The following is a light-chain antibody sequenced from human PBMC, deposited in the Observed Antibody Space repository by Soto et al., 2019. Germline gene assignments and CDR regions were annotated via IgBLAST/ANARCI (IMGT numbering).Light chain of an antibody. CDR2: DAP. CDR1: QSISTW. CDR3: QQYSVYWT. Sequence: DIHMTQSPSTLSASVGDSVTITCRASQSISTWLAWYQQKPGKAPKLLIYDAPSLEGGVPSRFTGSGSGTEFTLTINSLQPDDFATYYCQQYSVYWTFGQGTKVDIK. J-gene: IGKJ1*01. V-gene: IGKV1-5*01.